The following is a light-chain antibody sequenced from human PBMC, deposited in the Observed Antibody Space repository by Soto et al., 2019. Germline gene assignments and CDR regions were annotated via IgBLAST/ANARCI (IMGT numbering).Light chain of an antibody. V-gene: IGKV3-20*01. J-gene: IGKJ2*01. CDR3: QRYSSSPLYA. Sequence: EIVLTQSPGTLSLSPGERATFSCRTSQTINTEFLAWYQQRPGLAPRLIIHGTSNRATGIPDRFSGSGSGTDFTLTISALEPEDFAVYYCQRYSSSPLYAFGQGTKLEI. CDR2: GTS. CDR1: QTINTEF.